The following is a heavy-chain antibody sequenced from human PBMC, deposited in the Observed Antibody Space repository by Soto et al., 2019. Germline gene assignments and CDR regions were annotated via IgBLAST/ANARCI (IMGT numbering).Heavy chain of an antibody. D-gene: IGHD6-19*01. Sequence: QVQLVQSGAEVKKPGASVKVSCKASGYTFTSYYMHWVRQAPGQGLEWMGIINPSGGSTSYAQKLQGRVTMNRDTSTSTVYMELSSLRSEDTAVYYCARDVAVAAPLGYWGQGTLVTVSS. CDR1: GYTFTSYY. CDR3: ARDVAVAAPLGY. CDR2: INPSGGST. V-gene: IGHV1-46*03. J-gene: IGHJ4*02.